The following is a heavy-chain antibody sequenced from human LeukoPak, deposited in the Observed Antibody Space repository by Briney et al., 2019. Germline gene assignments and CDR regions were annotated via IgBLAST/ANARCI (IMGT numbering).Heavy chain of an antibody. CDR2: IWNDGSNK. CDR3: ARDRDAGGYLDY. J-gene: IGHJ4*02. Sequence: GGSLRLSCAASGFTFRNHGMHWVRQAPGKGLEWVAIIWNDGSNKYYADSVKGRFTISRDNSKNTLDLQMNSLRAEDTAVYYCARDRDAGGYLDYWGPGTLVTVAS. D-gene: IGHD1-1*01. CDR1: GFTFRNHG. V-gene: IGHV3-33*01.